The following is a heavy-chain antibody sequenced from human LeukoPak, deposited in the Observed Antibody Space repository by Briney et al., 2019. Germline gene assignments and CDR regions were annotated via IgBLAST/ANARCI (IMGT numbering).Heavy chain of an antibody. CDR3: ARGLGRYDYVWGSYRLSHYWYFHL. Sequence: SETLSLTCAVYGGSFSGYYWSWIRQPPGKGLEWIGEINHSGSTNYNPSLKSRGTISVDTSKNQFSLKLSSVTAADTAVYYCARGLGRYDYVWGSYRLSHYWYFHLWGRGTLVPVSS. D-gene: IGHD3-16*02. J-gene: IGHJ2*01. V-gene: IGHV4-34*01. CDR2: INHSGST. CDR1: GGSFSGYY.